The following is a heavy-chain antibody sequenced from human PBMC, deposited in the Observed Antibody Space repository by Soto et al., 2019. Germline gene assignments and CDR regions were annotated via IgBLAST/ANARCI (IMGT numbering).Heavy chain of an antibody. V-gene: IGHV4-34*01. CDR1: GGSFSDFY. CDR2: INHSGNT. D-gene: IGHD6-19*01. Sequence: QVQLQQWGAGLLKPSETLSLTCAVYGGSFSDFYWTWIRQLPGKGLEWIGEINHSGNTNYNPSLKSRVPIPVDTSKNQFSLNLRSVTAADTAVYYCGPRGAVADPRGYWGQGTLVTVSS. J-gene: IGHJ4*02. CDR3: GPRGAVADPRGY.